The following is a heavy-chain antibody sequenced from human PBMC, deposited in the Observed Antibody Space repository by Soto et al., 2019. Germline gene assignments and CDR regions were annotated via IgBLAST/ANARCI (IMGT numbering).Heavy chain of an antibody. Sequence: GGSLRLSXAASGFTVSSNYMSWVRQAPGKGLEWVSVIYSGGSTYYADSVKGRFTISRDNSKNTLYLQMNSLRAEDTAVYYCAREEYYYDSSGQPHYYYYYGMDVWGQGTTVTVSS. CDR3: AREEYYYDSSGQPHYYYYYGMDV. J-gene: IGHJ6*02. CDR1: GFTVSSNY. V-gene: IGHV3-53*01. CDR2: IYSGGST. D-gene: IGHD3-22*01.